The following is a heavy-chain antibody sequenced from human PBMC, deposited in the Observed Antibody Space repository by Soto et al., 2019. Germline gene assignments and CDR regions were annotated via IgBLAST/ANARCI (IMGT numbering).Heavy chain of an antibody. J-gene: IGHJ6*02. CDR2: ISWDSGTI. CDR3: AKDNGGVWSAPIGGSYAYYGMDV. V-gene: IGHV3-9*01. CDR1: GFTFGDHA. D-gene: IGHD3-3*01. Sequence: VQLVESGGDLVQPGGSLRLSCAASGFTFGDHAMHWVRQVPGRGLEWVSGISWDSGTIDYGDSVKGRFTISRDNAKNSLYLQMNSLRPEDTAFYFCAKDNGGVWSAPIGGSYAYYGMDVWGQGTTVTVSS.